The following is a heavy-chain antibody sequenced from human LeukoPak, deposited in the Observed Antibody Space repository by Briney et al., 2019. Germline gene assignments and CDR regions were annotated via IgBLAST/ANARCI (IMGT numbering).Heavy chain of an antibody. CDR3: ARGALGYCSGGSCYSAYYYYGMDV. J-gene: IGHJ6*02. CDR1: GASISSYY. V-gene: IGHV4-59*01. CDR2: IYYSGST. D-gene: IGHD2-15*01. Sequence: SETLSLTCTVSGASISSYYWSWIRQPPGKGLEWIGYIYYSGSTNYNPSLKSRVTISVDTSKNQFSLKLSSVTAADTAVYYCARGALGYCSGGSCYSAYYYYGMDVWGQGTTVTVSS.